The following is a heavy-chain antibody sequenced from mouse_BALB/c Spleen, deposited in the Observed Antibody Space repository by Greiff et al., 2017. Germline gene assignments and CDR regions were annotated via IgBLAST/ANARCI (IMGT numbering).Heavy chain of an antibody. V-gene: IGHV5-12-1*01. CDR3: ARRWLLAYYAMDD. CDR2: ISSGGGST. Sequence: EVKLVESGGGLVKPGGSLTLSCAASGFAFSSYDMSWVRQTPEKRLEWVAYISSGGGSTYYPDTVKGRFTISRDNAKNTLYLQMSSLKSEDTAMYYCARRWLLAYYAMDDWGQGTSVTVSS. D-gene: IGHD2-3*01. CDR1: GFAFSSYD. J-gene: IGHJ4*01.